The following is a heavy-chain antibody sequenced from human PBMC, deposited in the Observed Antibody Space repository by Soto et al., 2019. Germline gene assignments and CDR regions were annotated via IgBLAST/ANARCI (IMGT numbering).Heavy chain of an antibody. D-gene: IGHD6-13*01. CDR3: ERDREGGIAVAGSFDY. Sequence: QVQLVQSGAEVKKPGSSVKVSCKASGGTFSSYAISWVRQAPGQGLEWMGGIIPIFGTANYAQKFQGRVTITADESTSTAYMELSSLRSDATAVHYCERDREGGIAVAGSFDYWGQGTLVTVSS. V-gene: IGHV1-69*01. J-gene: IGHJ4*02. CDR1: GGTFSSYA. CDR2: IIPIFGTA.